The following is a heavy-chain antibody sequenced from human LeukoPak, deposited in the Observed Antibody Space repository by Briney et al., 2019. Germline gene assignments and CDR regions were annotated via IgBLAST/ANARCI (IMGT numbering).Heavy chain of an antibody. CDR3: AKGAVYTSSWRFDY. D-gene: IGHD6-13*01. J-gene: IGHJ4*02. CDR1: GLTFSTYA. CDR2: ISGGGT. Sequence: PGGSLRLSCAASGLTFSTYAMSWVRQAPGKGLEWVSDISGGGTNYADSVKGRFTISRDNSKNTLYLQMNSLRAEDTAVYYCAKGAVYTSSWRFDYWGQGTLVTVSS. V-gene: IGHV3-23*01.